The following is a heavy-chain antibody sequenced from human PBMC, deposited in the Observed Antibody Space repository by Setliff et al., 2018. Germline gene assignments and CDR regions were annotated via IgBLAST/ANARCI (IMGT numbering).Heavy chain of an antibody. J-gene: IGHJ5*02. CDR1: GGSIRDYY. D-gene: IGHD1-26*01. CDR3: EAVGTSAGGGWFDP. Sequence: SETLSLTCTVSGGSIRDYYWNWIRQSPGKGLEWIGYIYYRGTTNYNASLKSRVTISLDMSRNQFSLKLTSATAADTAVYFCEAVGTSAGGGWFDPWGQGTLVTVSS. CDR2: IYYRGTT. V-gene: IGHV4-59*01.